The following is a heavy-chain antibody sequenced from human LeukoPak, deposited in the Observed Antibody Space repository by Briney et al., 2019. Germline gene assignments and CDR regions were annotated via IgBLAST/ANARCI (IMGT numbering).Heavy chain of an antibody. CDR2: IRSEAYGGTT. J-gene: IGHJ4*02. D-gene: IGHD3-3*01. Sequence: GGSLRLSCTASGFTFGDYAMSWFRQAPGKGLEWVGFIRSEAYGGTTEYAASVKDRFTISRDDSKNVAFLQMTSLETEDTAVYYCSRDTSQYYDFWSGPYHWGQGTLVTVSS. CDR3: SRDTSQYYDFWSGPYH. CDR1: GFTFGDYA. V-gene: IGHV3-49*03.